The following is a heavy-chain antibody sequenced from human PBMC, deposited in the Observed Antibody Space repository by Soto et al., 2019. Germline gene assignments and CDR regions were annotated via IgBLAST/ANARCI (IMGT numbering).Heavy chain of an antibody. CDR2: INPNSGGT. V-gene: IGHV1-2*04. Sequence: ASVKVSCKASGYTFTGYYMHWVRQAPGQGLEWMGWINPNSGGTNYAQKFQGWVTMNRDTSISTAYMELSRLRSDDTAVYYCARVGYCSSSSCPEGKSDYYGMDVWGQGTTVTVSS. D-gene: IGHD2-2*01. CDR3: ARVGYCSSSSCPEGKSDYYGMDV. J-gene: IGHJ6*02. CDR1: GYTFTGYY.